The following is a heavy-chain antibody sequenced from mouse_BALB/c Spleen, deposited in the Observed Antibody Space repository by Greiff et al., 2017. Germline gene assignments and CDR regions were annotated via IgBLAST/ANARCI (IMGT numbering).Heavy chain of an antibody. CDR2: ISSGSSTI. J-gene: IGHJ2*01. D-gene: IGHD2-3*01. V-gene: IGHV5-17*02. CDR3: ARSGWLLYFDY. Sequence: VQLKESGGGLVQPGGSRKLSCAASGFTFSSFGMHWVRQAPEKGLEWVAYISSGSSTIYYADTVKGRFTISRDNPKNTLFLQMTSLRSEDTAMYYCARSGWLLYFDYWGQGTTLTVSS. CDR1: GFTFSSFG.